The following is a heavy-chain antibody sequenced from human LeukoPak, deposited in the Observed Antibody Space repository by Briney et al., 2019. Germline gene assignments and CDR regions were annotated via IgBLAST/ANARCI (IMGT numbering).Heavy chain of an antibody. Sequence: GASVKVSCKASGYTFTTYTVHWVRQAPGQRLEWMGWINPNNGGANYAQRFQGRVTMTRDTSINTAYMELSGLKSDDTAVYYCARLKPPKDYWGQGTLVTVSS. CDR3: ARLKPPKDY. V-gene: IGHV1-2*02. CDR1: GYTFTTYT. CDR2: INPNNGGA. J-gene: IGHJ4*02.